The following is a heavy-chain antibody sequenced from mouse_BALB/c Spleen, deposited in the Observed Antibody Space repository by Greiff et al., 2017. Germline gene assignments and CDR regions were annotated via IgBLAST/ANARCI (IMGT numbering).Heavy chain of an antibody. D-gene: IGHD1-1*01. CDR2: IYPGDGDT. V-gene: IGHV1-87*01. Sequence: VKLVESGAELARPGASVKLSCKASGYTFTSYWMQWVKQRPGQGLEWIGAIYPGDGDTRYTQKFKGKATLTADKSSSTAYMQLSSLASEDSAVYYCARWGYGSSYDAMDYWGQGTSVTVSS. J-gene: IGHJ4*01. CDR1: GYTFTSYW. CDR3: ARWGYGSSYDAMDY.